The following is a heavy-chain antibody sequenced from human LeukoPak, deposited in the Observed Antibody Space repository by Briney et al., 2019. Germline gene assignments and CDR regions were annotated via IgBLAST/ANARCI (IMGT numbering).Heavy chain of an antibody. J-gene: IGHJ4*02. V-gene: IGHV3-7*01. CDR1: GFSFSDYW. CDR2: IKKDGSEK. CDR3: ARDSSGWYYFDY. D-gene: IGHD6-19*01. Sequence: GGSLRLSCAASGFSFSDYWMSWVRQAPGKGLEWVANIKKDGSEKHYVDSVKGRFTISRDNAKKSLYLQMNSLRAEDTAVYYCARDSSGWYYFDYWGQGTLVTVSS.